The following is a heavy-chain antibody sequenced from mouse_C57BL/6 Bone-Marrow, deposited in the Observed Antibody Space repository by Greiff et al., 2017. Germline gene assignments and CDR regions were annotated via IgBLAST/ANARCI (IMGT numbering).Heavy chain of an antibody. V-gene: IGHV5-6*01. CDR1: GFTFSSYG. Sequence: EVTLVESGGDLVKPGGSLKLSCAASGFTFSSYGMSWVRQTPDKRLEWVATISSGGSYTYYPDSVKGRFTISRDNAKNTLYLQMSSLKSEDTAMYYCARHGLYEYDPAWFAYWGQGTLVTVSA. CDR3: ARHGLYEYDPAWFAY. D-gene: IGHD2-4*01. J-gene: IGHJ3*01. CDR2: ISSGGSYT.